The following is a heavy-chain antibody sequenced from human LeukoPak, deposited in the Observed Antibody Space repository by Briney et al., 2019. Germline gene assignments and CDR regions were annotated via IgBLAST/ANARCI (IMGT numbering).Heavy chain of an antibody. CDR2: ISPYNGNT. CDR1: GYTFTSYG. J-gene: IGHJ4*02. D-gene: IGHD4-23*01. Sequence: GASVKVSCKASGYTFTSYGINWVRQAPGQGLEWMGWISPYNGNTNYAQKLQGRVTMTRDTSTSTAYMELRSLRSDDTAVYYCARFSRNTTVGDFDCWGQGTPVTASS. V-gene: IGHV1-18*01. CDR3: ARFSRNTTVGDFDC.